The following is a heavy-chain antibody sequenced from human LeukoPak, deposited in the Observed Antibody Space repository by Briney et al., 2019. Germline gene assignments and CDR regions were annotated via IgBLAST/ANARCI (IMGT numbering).Heavy chain of an antibody. CDR2: MNPNSGNT. V-gene: IGHV1-8*03. CDR3: ARGGRPNYYGSGSYQN. CDR1: GYTFTSYD. D-gene: IGHD3-10*01. Sequence: ASVKVSCKASGYTFTSYDIIWVRQATGQGLEWMGRMNPNSGNTGYAQKFQGRVTITRNTSISTAYMELSSLRSEDTAVYYCARGGRPNYYGSGSYQNWGQGTLVTVSS. J-gene: IGHJ4*02.